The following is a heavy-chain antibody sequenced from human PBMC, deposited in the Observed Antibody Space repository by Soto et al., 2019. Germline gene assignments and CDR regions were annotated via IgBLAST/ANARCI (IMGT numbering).Heavy chain of an antibody. V-gene: IGHV1-69*06. D-gene: IGHD6-19*01. CDR3: ARYRSSSWYNGTFYFDS. J-gene: IGHJ4*02. CDR2: IIPLFDAT. Sequence: QVQLVQSGAEVRKPGSSVKVSCKASGGTFTTYDISWVRQAPGQGLEWMGGIIPLFDATKYAQKFQGRVTITAEKSTGTAYLELSRLRSEDPAMYYCARYRSSSWYNGTFYFDSWGQGTLVTVSS. CDR1: GGTFTTYD.